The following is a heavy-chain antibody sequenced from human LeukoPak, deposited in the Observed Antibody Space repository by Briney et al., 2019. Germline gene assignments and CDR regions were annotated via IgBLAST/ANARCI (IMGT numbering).Heavy chain of an antibody. CDR3: ARGGGRWLQLRPVGYFDY. V-gene: IGHV1-18*01. J-gene: IGHJ4*02. CDR1: GYTFTSYG. CDR2: ISAYNGNT. D-gene: IGHD5-24*01. Sequence: ASVKVSCKASGYTFTSYGISWVRQAPGQGLEWMGWISAYNGNTNYAQKLQGRVTMTTDTSTSTAYMELRSLRSDDPAVYYCARGGGRWLQLRPVGYFDYWGQGTLVTVSS.